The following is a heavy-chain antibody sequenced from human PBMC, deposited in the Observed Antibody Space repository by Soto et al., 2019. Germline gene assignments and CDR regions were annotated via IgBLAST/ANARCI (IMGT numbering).Heavy chain of an antibody. CDR3: ARGGHVVVVTAALDY. Sequence: QVQLMQSGAEVKKPGASVKVSCKASGDTFTDYYIHWVRQAPGQGLEWMGTVNPSGGHTTYAQHFLGRVTRTRDTSTSTLYMELTSLTSADTAVYYCARGGHVVVVTAALDYWGQGTLVTVSS. V-gene: IGHV1-46*01. J-gene: IGHJ4*02. CDR1: GDTFTDYY. D-gene: IGHD2-21*02. CDR2: VNPSGGHT.